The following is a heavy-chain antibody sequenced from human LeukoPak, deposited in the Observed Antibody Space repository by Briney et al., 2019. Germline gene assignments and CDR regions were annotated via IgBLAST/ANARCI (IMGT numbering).Heavy chain of an antibody. CDR1: GFTFSSYA. D-gene: IGHD3-22*01. J-gene: IGHJ4*02. V-gene: IGHV3-23*01. CDR3: AKKPSSGYYYIDY. Sequence: PGGSLRLSCAASGFTFSSYAMSRVRQAPGKGLEWVSTISDSGGGTYYADSVKGRFTISRDNSKNTLYLQMNSLRAEDTVVYCCAKKPSSGYYYIDYWGQGTLVTVSS. CDR2: ISDSGGGT.